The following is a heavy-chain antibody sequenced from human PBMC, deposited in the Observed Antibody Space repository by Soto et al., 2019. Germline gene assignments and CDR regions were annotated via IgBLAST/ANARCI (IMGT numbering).Heavy chain of an antibody. V-gene: IGHV1-18*01. CDR2: ISGYNGDT. CDR3: AKNGQPPYYYYGMDV. J-gene: IGHJ6*02. CDR1: GYTFSRYG. D-gene: IGHD2-8*01. Sequence: QGQLVQSGPEAKKPGASVKVSCKASGYTFSRYGISWVRQAPGQGLEWMGWISGYNGDTKYAQKVQVRGTXPXAXSXXTAYMELRSLTSDDTAIYYCAKNGQPPYYYYGMDVWGQGTTVTVSS.